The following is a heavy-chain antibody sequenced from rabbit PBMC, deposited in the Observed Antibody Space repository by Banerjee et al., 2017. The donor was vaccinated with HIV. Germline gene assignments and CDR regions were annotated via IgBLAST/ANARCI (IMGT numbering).Heavy chain of an antibody. D-gene: IGHD7-1*01. J-gene: IGHJ3*01. Sequence: EESGGGLVKPGASLTLTCKASGFSFSSSYYMCWVRQPPGKGLEWIACIVNGDASTYYATWVNGRFSISKSTSLNTVTLQMTSLTAADTATYFCASAPGNIASRSVLGRLDLWGPGTLVTVS. V-gene: IGHV1S47*01. CDR1: GFSFSSSYY. CDR2: IVNGDAST. CDR3: ASAPGNIASRSVLGRLDL.